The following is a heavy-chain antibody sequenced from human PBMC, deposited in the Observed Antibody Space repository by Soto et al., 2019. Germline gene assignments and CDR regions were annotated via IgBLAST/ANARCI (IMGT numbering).Heavy chain of an antibody. J-gene: IGHJ4*02. Sequence: HPGGSLRLSCAASGFTCSSYAMSWVRQAPGKGLEWVSAISGSGGSTYYADSVKGRFTISRDNSKNTLYLQMNSLRAEDTAVYYCANSLFPGYSGYSSDYWGQGTLVTVSS. CDR3: ANSLFPGYSGYSSDY. CDR2: ISGSGGST. V-gene: IGHV3-23*01. CDR1: GFTCSSYA. D-gene: IGHD5-12*01.